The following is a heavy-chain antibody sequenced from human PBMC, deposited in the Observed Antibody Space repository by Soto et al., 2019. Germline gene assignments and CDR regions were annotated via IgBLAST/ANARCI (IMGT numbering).Heavy chain of an antibody. CDR1: GFTFSSYA. D-gene: IGHD2-2*01. V-gene: IGHV3-23*01. J-gene: IGHJ3*02. CDR2: ISGSGGST. CDR3: AKDIAVVPAAMSEAFDI. Sequence: GGSLRLSCAASGFTFSSYAMSWVRQAPGKGLEWVSAISGSGGSTYYADSVKGRFTISRDNSKNTLYLQMNSLRAEDTAVYYCAKDIAVVPAAMSEAFDIWGQGTMVTVSS.